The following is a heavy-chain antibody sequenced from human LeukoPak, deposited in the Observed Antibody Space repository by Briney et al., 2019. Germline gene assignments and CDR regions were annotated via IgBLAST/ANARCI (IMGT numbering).Heavy chain of an antibody. D-gene: IGHD3-22*01. V-gene: IGHV1-69*04. CDR2: IIPIFGIA. J-gene: IGHJ4*02. CDR3: ASTDSSGLPTNDY. Sequence: SVKVSCRASGGTFSSYAISWVRQAPGQGLEWMGRIIPIFGIANYAQKFQGRVTITADRSTSTAYMELSSLRSEDTAVYYCASTDSSGLPTNDYWGQGTLVTVSS. CDR1: GGTFSSYA.